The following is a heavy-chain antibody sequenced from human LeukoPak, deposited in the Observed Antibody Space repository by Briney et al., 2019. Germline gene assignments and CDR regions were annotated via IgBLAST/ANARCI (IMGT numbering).Heavy chain of an antibody. CDR1: GVTFSRSW. CDR2: INSDGSST. J-gene: IGHJ4*02. CDR3: ATVFKGSSLEDY. D-gene: IGHD1-26*01. V-gene: IGHV3-74*01. Sequence: PGESLRLSCTMSGVTFSRSWMHWVRHTPAEGLLWVSRINSDGSSTSYADSVKGRFTISRDNAKNTLYLQMNSLRVEDTAVYYCATVFKGSSLEDYWGQGTLVTVSS.